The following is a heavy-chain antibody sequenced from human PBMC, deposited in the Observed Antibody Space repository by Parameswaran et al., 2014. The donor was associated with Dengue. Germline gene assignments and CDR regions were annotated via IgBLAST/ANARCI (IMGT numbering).Heavy chain of an antibody. J-gene: IGHJ5*02. D-gene: IGHD1-26*01. Sequence: VRQAPGKGLEWIGSIYYSGRTFYNPSLKSRVTISVDTSENQFSLKLSSVTAADTAIYYCARSIYRFVPKNWVDPWGQGTLVTVSS. V-gene: IGHV4-39*01. CDR2: IYYSGRT. CDR3: ARSIYRFVPKNWVDP.